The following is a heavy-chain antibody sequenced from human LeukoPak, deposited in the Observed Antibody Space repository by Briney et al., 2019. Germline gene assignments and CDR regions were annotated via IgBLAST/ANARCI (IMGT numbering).Heavy chain of an antibody. Sequence: PGGPLRLSCAASGFIFSNYSVNWVRQAPGKGLEWISSITTSGTYIYYTASVKGRFTISRDNAKNSVYLQMSSLRAEDTAVYYCAKDPGGWGYMDVWGKGTTVTVSS. CDR1: GFIFSNYS. CDR3: AKDPGGWGYMDV. D-gene: IGHD6-19*01. J-gene: IGHJ6*03. CDR2: ITTSGTYI. V-gene: IGHV3-21*04.